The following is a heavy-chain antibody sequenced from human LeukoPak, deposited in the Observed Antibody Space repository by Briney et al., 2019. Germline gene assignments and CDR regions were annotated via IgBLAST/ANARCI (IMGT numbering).Heavy chain of an antibody. Sequence: GGSLRLSCAASGFTFSSYGMHWVRQAPGKGLEWVAVISYDGSNKYYADSVKGRFTISRDNSKNTLYLQMNSLRAEDTAVYYCARDSGAVGTFDYWGQGTLVTVSS. V-gene: IGHV3-30*03. J-gene: IGHJ4*02. CDR1: GFTFSSYG. D-gene: IGHD6-13*01. CDR3: ARDSGAVGTFDY. CDR2: ISYDGSNK.